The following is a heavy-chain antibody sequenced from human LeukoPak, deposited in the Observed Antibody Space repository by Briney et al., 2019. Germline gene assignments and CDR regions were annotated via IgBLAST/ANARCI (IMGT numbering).Heavy chain of an antibody. CDR3: ATTPTPLKSRGATTANFDY. CDR2: FDPEDGET. D-gene: IGHD1-26*01. CDR1: GYTLTELS. V-gene: IGHV1-24*01. J-gene: IGHJ4*02. Sequence: ASVKVSCKVSGYTLTELSMHWVRQAPGKGLEWMGGFDPEDGETIYAQKFQGRVTMTEDTSTDTAYMELSSLRSEDTAVYYCATTPTPLKSRGATTANFDYWGQGTLVTVSS.